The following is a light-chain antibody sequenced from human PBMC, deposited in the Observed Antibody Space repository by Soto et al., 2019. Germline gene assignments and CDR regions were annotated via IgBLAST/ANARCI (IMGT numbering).Light chain of an antibody. J-gene: IGKJ5*01. V-gene: IGKV3-11*01. CDR3: QQCGVRPIT. CDR2: GAS. CDR1: QSVRSN. Sequence: VMTKSLVTLSLNTGERATLSCRASQSVRSNLAWYQQKPGQAPRLLIYGASHRATGVPARFSGSGSGTDFTLTISGLEPEDGAVYYCQQCGVRPITFGQGTRLEIK.